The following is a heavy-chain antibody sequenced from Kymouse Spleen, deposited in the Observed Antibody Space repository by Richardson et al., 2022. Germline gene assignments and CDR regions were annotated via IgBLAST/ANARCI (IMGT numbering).Heavy chain of an antibody. CDR3: ARHYCTNGVCSYYYGMDV. CDR1: GGSISSSSYY. J-gene: IGHJ6*02. Sequence: QLQLQESGPGLVKPSETLSLTCTVSGGSISSSSYYWGWIRQPPGKGLEWIGSIYYSGSTYYNPSLKSRVTISVDTSKNQFSLKLSSVTAADTAVYYCARHYCTNGVCSYYYGMDVWGQGTTVTVSS. V-gene: IGHV4-39*01. D-gene: IGHD2-8*01. CDR2: IYYSGST.